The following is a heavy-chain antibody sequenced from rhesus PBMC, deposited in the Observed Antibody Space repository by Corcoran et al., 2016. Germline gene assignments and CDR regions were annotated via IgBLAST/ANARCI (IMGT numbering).Heavy chain of an antibody. CDR3: AKYTLRISDNSLDV. CDR1: GGSLSNNW. D-gene: IGHD2-2*01. J-gene: IGHJ5-2*02. CDR2: INANTGST. Sequence: QVQLQESGPGLVKPSETLSLTCAVSGGSLSNNWWRWIRPSPEKGLEWIGEINANTGSTDYNPSLKSRVTISKDASKNQFSLSLSSVTAADTAIYYCAKYTLRISDNSLDVWGRGFLVTVSS. V-gene: IGHV4-80*01.